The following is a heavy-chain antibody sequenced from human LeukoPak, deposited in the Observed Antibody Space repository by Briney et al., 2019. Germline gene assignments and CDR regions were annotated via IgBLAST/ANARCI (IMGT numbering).Heavy chain of an antibody. V-gene: IGHV3-21*01. CDR2: ISSSGSSI. CDR1: GFTFSSYN. J-gene: IGHJ5*01. Sequence: GGSLTLSCAASGFTFSSYNMNRVRQAPGKGLDWVSFISSSGSSITYADSVKGRFTISRDNVKNSLYLQMNSLRAEDTAVYCCVRRKANSDGEFDFWGQGTLVTVSS. D-gene: IGHD3-10*01. CDR3: VRRKANSDGEFDF.